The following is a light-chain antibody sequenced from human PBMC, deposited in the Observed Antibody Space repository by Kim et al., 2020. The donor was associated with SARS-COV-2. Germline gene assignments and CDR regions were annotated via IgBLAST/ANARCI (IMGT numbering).Light chain of an antibody. J-gene: IGLJ3*02. CDR3: QVWDSSTGV. CDR1: NIGSKN. Sequence: GALGQTARITCGGNNIGSKNVPCYQQKPGQAPVLVIYRDSNRPSGIPERFSGSNSGNTATLTISRAQAGDEADYYCQVWDSSTGVFGGGTQLTVL. V-gene: IGLV3-9*01. CDR2: RDS.